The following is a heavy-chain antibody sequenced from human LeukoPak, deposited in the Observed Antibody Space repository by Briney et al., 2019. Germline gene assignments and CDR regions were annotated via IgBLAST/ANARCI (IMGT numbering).Heavy chain of an antibody. V-gene: IGHV4-39*01. CDR2: IYYSGTT. D-gene: IGHD2-2*01. J-gene: IGHJ5*02. CDR1: GGSISSSSYF. CDR3: ARRGLYGSSPFDP. Sequence: SETLSLTCTVSGGSISSSSYFWGWIRQPPGKGLEWLGIIYYSGTTYYNPSLKSRVTISVDTSKNQFSLKLSSVTAADTAVYYCARRGLYGSSPFDPWGQGTLVTVSS.